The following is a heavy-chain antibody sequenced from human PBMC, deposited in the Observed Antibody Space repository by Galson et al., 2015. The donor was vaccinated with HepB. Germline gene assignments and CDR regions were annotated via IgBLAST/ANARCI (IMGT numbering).Heavy chain of an antibody. Sequence: SLRLSCAASGFTFGDYAMSWFRQAPGKGLEWVGFIRSNAYDGTTEYTSSVKGRFTISSDDSTSIAYLQMNSLKTEDTAVYYCTRVLVTGFFDYWGQGTLVTVSS. CDR2: IRSNAYDGTT. J-gene: IGHJ4*02. D-gene: IGHD1-14*01. CDR3: TRVLVTGFFDY. CDR1: GFTFGDYA. V-gene: IGHV3-49*01.